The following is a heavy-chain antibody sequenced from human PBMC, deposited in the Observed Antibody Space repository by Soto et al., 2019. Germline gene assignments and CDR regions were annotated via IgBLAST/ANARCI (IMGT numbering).Heavy chain of an antibody. V-gene: IGHV3-74*01. CDR2: INSDGSST. CDR1: GFTFSSYW. CDR3: ARGRAAGYCSGGSCYSGAFDI. Sequence: VGSLRLSCAASGFTFSSYWTHWVRQAPGKGLVWVSRINSDGSSTSYADSVKGRFTISRDNAKNTLYLQMNSLRAEDTAVYYCARGRAAGYCSGGSCYSGAFDIWGQGTMVTVSS. J-gene: IGHJ3*02. D-gene: IGHD2-15*01.